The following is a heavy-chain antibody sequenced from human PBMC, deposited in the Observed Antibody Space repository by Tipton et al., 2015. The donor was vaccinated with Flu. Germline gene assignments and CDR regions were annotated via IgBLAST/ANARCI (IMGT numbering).Heavy chain of an antibody. D-gene: IGHD1-1*01. CDR1: GFIVSSNY. Sequence: QLVQSGGGLIQPGGSLRLSCAASGFIVSSNYMIWVRQAPGKGLEWVSLIYISGNTYYADSVKGRFTLSRDNFKNTLFLQMNSLRAEDTAVYYCARGPQPGYSDSWGQGTLVTVSS. CDR2: IYISGNT. CDR3: ARGPQPGYSDS. V-gene: IGHV3-53*01. J-gene: IGHJ4*02.